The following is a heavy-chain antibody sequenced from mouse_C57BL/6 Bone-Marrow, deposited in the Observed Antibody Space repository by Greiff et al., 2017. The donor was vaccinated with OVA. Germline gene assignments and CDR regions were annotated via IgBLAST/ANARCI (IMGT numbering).Heavy chain of an antibody. Sequence: VQLQQSGAELARPGASVKLSCKASGYTFTSYGISWVKQRTGQGLEWIGEIYPRSGNTYYNEEFKGKATLTADKSSSTAYMELRSLTSEDSAVYFCARGGLETAQSAYWGQGTLVTVSA. V-gene: IGHV1-81*01. CDR2: IYPRSGNT. CDR1: GYTFTSYG. CDR3: ARGGLETAQSAY. J-gene: IGHJ3*01. D-gene: IGHD3-2*02.